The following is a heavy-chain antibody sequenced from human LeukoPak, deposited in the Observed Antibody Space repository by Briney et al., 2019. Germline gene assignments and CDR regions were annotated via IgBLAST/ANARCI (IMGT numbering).Heavy chain of an antibody. CDR3: TRGGFLYFDWLLSLPEIDY. J-gene: IGHJ4*02. Sequence: PGGSLRLSCTASGFTFGDYAMSWFRQAPGKGLEWVGFIRSKAYGGTTEYAASVKGRFTISRDDSKSIAYLQMNSLKTEDTAVYYCTRGGFLYFDWLLSLPEIDYWGQGTLVTVSS. CDR1: GFTFGDYA. CDR2: IRSKAYGGTT. D-gene: IGHD3-9*01. V-gene: IGHV3-49*03.